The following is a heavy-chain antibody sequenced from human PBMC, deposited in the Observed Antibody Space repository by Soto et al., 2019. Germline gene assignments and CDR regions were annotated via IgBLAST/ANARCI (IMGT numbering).Heavy chain of an antibody. J-gene: IGHJ4*02. D-gene: IGHD3-22*01. CDR2: IIGSGERT. V-gene: IGHV3-23*01. CDR3: AKEGSKSDSSGPFGY. CDR1: GFTFSSYV. Sequence: EVQLLESGGGLVQPGGSLRLSCAASGFTFSSYVMGWVRQAPGKGLEWVSTIIGSGERTYYADSVKGRFTISRDNSRDTLYLQLNSLSAEDTAEYYCAKEGSKSDSSGPFGYWGQGTRVTVSS.